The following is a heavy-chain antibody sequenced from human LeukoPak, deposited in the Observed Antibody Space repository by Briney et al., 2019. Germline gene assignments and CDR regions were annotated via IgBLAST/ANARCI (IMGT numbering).Heavy chain of an antibody. CDR2: IYYNGST. D-gene: IGHD2-15*01. J-gene: IGHJ6*03. CDR1: GGSISSYY. CDR3: ARHPGRYNYYYMDV. Sequence: PSETLSLTCTVSGGSISSYYWSWIRQPPGKGLECIGYIYYNGSTNYNHSLKSRVTISVDTSKNQLSLKMRSVTAADTAVYYCARHPGRYNYYYMDVWGKGTTVIVSS. V-gene: IGHV4-59*08.